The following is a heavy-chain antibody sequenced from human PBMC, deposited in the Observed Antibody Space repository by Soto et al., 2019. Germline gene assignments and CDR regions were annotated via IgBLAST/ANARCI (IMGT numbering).Heavy chain of an antibody. V-gene: IGHV3-30*18. CDR2: ISYDGSNK. J-gene: IGHJ4*02. CDR1: GFTFSSYG. Sequence: LRLSCAASGFTFSSYGMHWVRQAPGKGLEWVAVISYDGSNKYYADSVKGRFTISRDNSKNTLYLQMNSLRAEDTAVYYCAKEMTSLAYFDYWGQGTLVTVSS. CDR3: AKEMTSLAYFDY.